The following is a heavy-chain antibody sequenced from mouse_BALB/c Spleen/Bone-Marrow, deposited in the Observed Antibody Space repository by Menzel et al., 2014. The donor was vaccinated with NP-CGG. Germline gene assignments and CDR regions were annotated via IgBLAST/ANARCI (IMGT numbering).Heavy chain of an antibody. CDR2: INPSNGGT. V-gene: IGHV1S81*02. Sequence: QVQLKDSGAELVKPGASVKLSCKASGYTFTSYYMYWVKQRPGQGLEWIGEINPSNGGTNFNEKFKSRATLTVDKSSSTAYMQLSSLTSEDSAVYYCTRGRTWDFDYWGQGTTPTVSS. CDR3: TRGRTWDFDY. D-gene: IGHD4-1*01. CDR1: GYTFTSYY. J-gene: IGHJ2*01.